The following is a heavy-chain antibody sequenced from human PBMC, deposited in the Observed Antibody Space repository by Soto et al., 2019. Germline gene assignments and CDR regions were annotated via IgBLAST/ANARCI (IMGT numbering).Heavy chain of an antibody. J-gene: IGHJ5*02. CDR2: IKQDGSEK. CDR1: GFTFSSYW. V-gene: IGHV3-7*03. D-gene: IGHD2-15*01. Sequence: GGSLRLSCAASGFTFSSYWMSWVRQAPGKGLEWVANIKQDGSEKYYVDSVKGRFTISRDNSKNTLYLQMNSLRAEYTAVYYCAKDPGYCSGGSCYQQGAYGWFDPWGQGTLVTVSS. CDR3: AKDPGYCSGGSCYQQGAYGWFDP.